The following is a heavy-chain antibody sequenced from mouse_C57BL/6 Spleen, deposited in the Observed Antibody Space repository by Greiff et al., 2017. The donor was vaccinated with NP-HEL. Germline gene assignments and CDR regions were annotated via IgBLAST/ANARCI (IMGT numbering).Heavy chain of an antibody. D-gene: IGHD1-1*01. CDR1: GYTFTSYW. V-gene: IGHV1-52*01. J-gene: IGHJ2*01. CDR2: IDPSDSET. CDR3: ARWGSSLPYGSSLDY. Sequence: QVQLQQPGAELVRPGSSVKLSCKASGYTFTSYWMHWVKQRPIQGLEWIGNIDPSDSETHYNQKFKDKATLTVDKSSSTAYMQLSSLTSEDSAVYYCARWGSSLPYGSSLDYWGQGTTLTVSS.